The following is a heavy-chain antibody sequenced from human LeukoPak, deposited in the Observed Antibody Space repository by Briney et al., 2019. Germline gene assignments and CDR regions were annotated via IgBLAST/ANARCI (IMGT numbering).Heavy chain of an antibody. Sequence: SETLSLTCTVSGVSISSYYWSWLRQPPGKGLEWIGYIYYGGSTNYNPSLKSRVTISVDTSKNQFSLKLSSVTAADTAVYYCARAAAGTTGWYFDYWGQGTLVTVSS. CDR3: ARAAAGTTGWYFDY. J-gene: IGHJ4*02. D-gene: IGHD6-13*01. CDR2: IYYGGST. CDR1: GVSISSYY. V-gene: IGHV4-59*01.